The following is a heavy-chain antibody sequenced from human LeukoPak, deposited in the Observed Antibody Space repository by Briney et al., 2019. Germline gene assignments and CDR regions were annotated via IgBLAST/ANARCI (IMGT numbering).Heavy chain of an antibody. D-gene: IGHD2-15*01. V-gene: IGHV3-23*01. CDR2: ISGSGGST. J-gene: IGHJ4*02. Sequence: GRSLRLSCAASGFTFSSYAMSWVRQAPGKGLEWVSAISGSGGSTYYADSVKGRFTISRDNSKNTLYLQMNSLRAEDTAVYYCAKDLCSGGSCYVADYWGQGTLVTVSS. CDR1: GFTFSSYA. CDR3: AKDLCSGGSCYVADY.